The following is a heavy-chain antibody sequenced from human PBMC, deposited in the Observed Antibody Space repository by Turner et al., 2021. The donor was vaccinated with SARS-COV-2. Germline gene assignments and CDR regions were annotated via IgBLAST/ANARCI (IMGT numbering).Heavy chain of an antibody. D-gene: IGHD2-21*02. J-gene: IGHJ4*02. V-gene: IGHV1-24*01. Sequence: HVQRVQSGAEVKKPGASVKVSCKVSGYSLTDLSMHWVRQAPGKGLEWMGGFDPEDGASNYAPKFQGRVTMTEDTSTDTAYMKLGSLRSEDTALYYCATGYAYCGGDCSIHYWGQGTLVTVSS. CDR1: GYSLTDLS. CDR3: ATGYAYCGGDCSIHY. CDR2: FDPEDGAS.